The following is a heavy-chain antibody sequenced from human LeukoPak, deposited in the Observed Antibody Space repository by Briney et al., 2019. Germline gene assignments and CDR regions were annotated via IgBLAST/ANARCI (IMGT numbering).Heavy chain of an antibody. CDR1: GGSISSGGYS. D-gene: IGHD1-14*01. CDR3: ARERKENWFDP. V-gene: IGHV4-30-2*01. CDR2: IYHSGST. Sequence: SETLSLTCAVSGGSISSGGYSWSWIQQPPGKGLEWIGYIYHSGSTYYNPSLKGRVTISVDRSKNQFSLKLSSVTAADTAVYYCARERKENWFDPWGQGTLVTVSS. J-gene: IGHJ5*02.